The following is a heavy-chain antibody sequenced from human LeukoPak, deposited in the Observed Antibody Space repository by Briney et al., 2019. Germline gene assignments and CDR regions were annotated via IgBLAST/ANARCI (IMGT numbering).Heavy chain of an antibody. CDR1: GYSISSGYY. V-gene: IGHV4-38-2*02. D-gene: IGHD5-12*01. CDR3: ARGVDIVATTTNRYFDY. Sequence: PETLSLTCTVSGYSISSGYYWGWIRQPPGKGLEWIGSIYHSGSTYYNPSLESRVTISVDTSKNQFSLKLSPVTAADTAVYYCARGVDIVATTTNRYFDYWGQGTLVTVSS. CDR2: IYHSGST. J-gene: IGHJ4*02.